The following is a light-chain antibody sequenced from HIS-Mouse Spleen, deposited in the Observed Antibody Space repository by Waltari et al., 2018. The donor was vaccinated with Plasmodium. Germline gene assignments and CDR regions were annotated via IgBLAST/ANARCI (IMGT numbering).Light chain of an antibody. V-gene: IGKV3-15*01. CDR3: QQYNNWSFT. CDR1: QSVSSN. CDR2: GAS. Sequence: IVMTPSPATLSVSPGDSATLSCRASQSVSSNLAWYQQKPGQPPRLLIYGASTRATGIPARFSGSGSGTEFTLTISSLQSEDFAVYYCQQYNNWSFTFGPGTKVDIK. J-gene: IGKJ3*01.